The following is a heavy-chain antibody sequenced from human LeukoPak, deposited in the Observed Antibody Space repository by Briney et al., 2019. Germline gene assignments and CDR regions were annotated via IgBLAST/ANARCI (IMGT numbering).Heavy chain of an antibody. CDR3: AKDLSTMVRGVIRGYYFDY. Sequence: GGSLRLSCAASGFTFSSYAMSWVRQAPGKGLEWVPAISGSGGSTYYADSVKGRFTISRDNSKNTLYLQMNSLRAEDAAVYYCAKDLSTMVRGVIRGYYFDYWGQGTLVTVSS. CDR2: ISGSGGST. V-gene: IGHV3-23*01. D-gene: IGHD3-10*01. CDR1: GFTFSSYA. J-gene: IGHJ4*02.